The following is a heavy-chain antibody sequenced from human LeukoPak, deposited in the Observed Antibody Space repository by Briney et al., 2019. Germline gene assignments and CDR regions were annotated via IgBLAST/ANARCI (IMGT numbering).Heavy chain of an antibody. V-gene: IGHV3-30*02. D-gene: IGHD6-19*01. CDR2: IRYDGNNK. Sequence: GGSLRLSCAASGFTFSTYGVHWVRQAPGRGLEWVAFIRYDGNNKYYADSVKGRFTISRDNSKNTVYLQVNSLRVDDTAVYYCAKGGQWLIDYWGQGTLVTVSS. CDR3: AKGGQWLIDY. J-gene: IGHJ4*02. CDR1: GFTFSTYG.